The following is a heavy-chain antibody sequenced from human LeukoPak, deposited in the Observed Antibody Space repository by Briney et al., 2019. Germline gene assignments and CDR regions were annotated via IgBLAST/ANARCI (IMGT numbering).Heavy chain of an antibody. Sequence: PSESLSLTCAVSGYSISSGYYWGWIRQPPGKGVEWNVSIYHSGSTYYNPSLHNRVTISVDTSKNQFSLKLSYVTAADRAVYYCARHRDSSCWFVLGGPDYWGRGTQVTVSS. J-gene: IGHJ4*02. CDR3: ARHRDSSCWFVLGGPDY. CDR2: IYHSGST. V-gene: IGHV4-38-2*01. D-gene: IGHD6-19*01. CDR1: GYSISSGYY.